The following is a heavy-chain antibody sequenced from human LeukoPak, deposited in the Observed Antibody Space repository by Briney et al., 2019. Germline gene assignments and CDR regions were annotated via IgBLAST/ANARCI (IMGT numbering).Heavy chain of an antibody. Sequence: PGASLRLPCAASGFTFSSYAMSWVRQAPGKGLEWVSAISGSGGSTYYADSVKGRFTISRDNSKNTLYLQMNSLRAEDTAVYYCAKASGYSSGWYWFDPWGQGTLVTVSS. D-gene: IGHD6-19*01. CDR2: ISGSGGST. V-gene: IGHV3-23*01. CDR3: AKASGYSSGWYWFDP. J-gene: IGHJ5*02. CDR1: GFTFSSYA.